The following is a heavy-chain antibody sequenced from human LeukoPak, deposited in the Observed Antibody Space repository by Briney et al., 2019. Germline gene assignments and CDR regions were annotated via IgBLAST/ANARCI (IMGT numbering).Heavy chain of an antibody. D-gene: IGHD3-10*02. CDR2: IKQDGSEK. J-gene: IGHJ6*04. V-gene: IGHV3-7*01. CDR3: AELGITMIGGV. Sequence: PGGSLRPSCAASGFTFSRYWMTWVRQAPGKGLEWVANIKQDGSEKYYVDSVKGRFTISRDNAKNSLYLQMNSLRAEDTAVYYCAELGITMIGGVWGKGTTVTISS. CDR1: GFTFSRYW.